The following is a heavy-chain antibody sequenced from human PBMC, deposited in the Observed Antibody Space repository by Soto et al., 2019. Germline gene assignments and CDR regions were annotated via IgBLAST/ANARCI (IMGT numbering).Heavy chain of an antibody. J-gene: IGHJ4*02. V-gene: IGHV4-39*07. CDR1: GGSISSSSYY. CDR2: IYYSGST. CDR3: ASWGGYYYDSSGYSVEY. Sequence: SETLSLTCTVSGGSISSSSYYWGWIRQPPGKGLEWIGSIYYSGSTYYNPSLKSRVTISVDTSKNQVSLKLSSVTAADTAVYYCASWGGYYYDSSGYSVEYWGQGTLVTVSS. D-gene: IGHD3-22*01.